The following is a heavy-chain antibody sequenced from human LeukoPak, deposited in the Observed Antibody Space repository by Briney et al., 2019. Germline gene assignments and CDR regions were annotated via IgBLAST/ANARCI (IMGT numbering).Heavy chain of an antibody. D-gene: IGHD6-13*01. CDR3: ARDRYSSSWYPTHNGWFDP. CDR1: GYTFTSYY. J-gene: IGHJ5*02. V-gene: IGHV1-46*01. CDR2: INPSGGST. Sequence: ASVKVSCKASGYTFTSYYMHWVRQAPGQGLEWMGIINPSGGSTSYAQKFQGRVTMTRDTSTSTVYKELSSLRSEDTAVYYCARDRYSSSWYPTHNGWFDPWGQGTLVTVSS.